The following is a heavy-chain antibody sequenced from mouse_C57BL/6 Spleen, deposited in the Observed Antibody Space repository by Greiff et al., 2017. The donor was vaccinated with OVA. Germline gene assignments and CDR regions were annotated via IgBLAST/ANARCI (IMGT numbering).Heavy chain of an antibody. CDR2: IYPSDSET. D-gene: IGHD1-1*01. CDR3: ARSRYYGSSYGYFDV. CDR1: GYTFTSYW. J-gene: IGHJ1*03. Sequence: KQPGAELVRPGSSVKLSCKASGYTFTSYWMDWVKQRPGQGLEWIGNIYPSDSETHYNQKFKDKATLTVDKSSSTAYMQLSSLTSEDSAVYYCARSRYYGSSYGYFDVWGTGTTVTVSS. V-gene: IGHV1-61*01.